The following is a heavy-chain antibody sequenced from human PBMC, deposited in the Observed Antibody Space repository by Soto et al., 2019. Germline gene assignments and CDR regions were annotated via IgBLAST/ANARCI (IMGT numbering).Heavy chain of an antibody. Sequence: ASETLSLTCAVSGGSISSGGYSWSWIRQPPGKGLEWIGYIYHSGSTYYNPSLKSRVTISVDRSKNQFSLKLSSVTAADTAVYYCARARSVAGTKGWFDPWGQGTLVTVSS. J-gene: IGHJ5*02. CDR1: GGSISSGGYS. V-gene: IGHV4-30-2*01. D-gene: IGHD6-19*01. CDR2: IYHSGST. CDR3: ARARSVAGTKGWFDP.